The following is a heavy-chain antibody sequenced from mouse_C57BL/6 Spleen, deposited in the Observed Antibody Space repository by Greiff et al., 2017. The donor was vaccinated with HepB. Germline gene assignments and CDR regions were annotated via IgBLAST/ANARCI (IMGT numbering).Heavy chain of an antibody. CDR3: ARGDYDVGFAY. CDR1: GFTFSDYG. Sequence: EVKVEESGGGLVKPGGSLKLSCAASGFTFSDYGMHWVRQAPEKGLEWVAYISSGSSTIYYADTVKGRFTISRDNAKNTLFLQMTSLRSEDTAMYYCARGDYDVGFAYWGQGTLVTVSA. CDR2: ISSGSSTI. V-gene: IGHV5-17*01. J-gene: IGHJ3*01. D-gene: IGHD2-4*01.